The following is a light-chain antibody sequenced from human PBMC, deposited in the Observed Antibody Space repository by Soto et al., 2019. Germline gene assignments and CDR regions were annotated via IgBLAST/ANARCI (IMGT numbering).Light chain of an antibody. V-gene: IGKV1-33*01. CDR2: DVS. Sequence: DIQMTQSPASLSASVGDRVTITCQASQDISNFVNWYHQTAGKAPRLLIYDVSSLQPGVASRFSGSGSGTDFSLTINSLQPEDIGTFYCQQYDKQPVTFGGGTKVDIK. J-gene: IGKJ4*01. CDR3: QQYDKQPVT. CDR1: QDISNF.